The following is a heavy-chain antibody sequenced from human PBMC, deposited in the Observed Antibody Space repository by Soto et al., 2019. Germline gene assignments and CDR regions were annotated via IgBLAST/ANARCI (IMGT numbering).Heavy chain of an antibody. V-gene: IGHV3-33*01. J-gene: IGHJ4*02. CDR3: ARMGSWGSYGDYPLDY. CDR2: IWYDGSNK. CDR1: GFTFSSYG. D-gene: IGHD4-17*01. Sequence: QVQLVESGGGVVQPGRSLRLSCAASGFTFSSYGMHWVRQAPGKGLEWVAVIWYDGSNKYYADSVKGRFTISRDNSKNTLYLQMNSLRAEDTAVYYCARMGSWGSYGDYPLDYWGQGTLVTVSS.